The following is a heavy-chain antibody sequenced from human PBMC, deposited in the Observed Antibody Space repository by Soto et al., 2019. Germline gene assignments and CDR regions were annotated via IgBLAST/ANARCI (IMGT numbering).Heavy chain of an antibody. CDR2: IKKKSDGGTT. CDR3: AVDGYYRLPN. J-gene: IGHJ4*02. V-gene: IGHV3-15*07. Sequence: EVQLVESGGGLVKPGGSLRLSCVASGFTFKDAWMNWVRQAPGKGMEWVGHIKKKSDGGTTDYAAPAKDRFTISRDDSKNTVYLEMNSLRTEDTAVYYCAVDGYYRLPNWGEGTLVTVSS. CDR1: GFTFKDAW. D-gene: IGHD2-2*01.